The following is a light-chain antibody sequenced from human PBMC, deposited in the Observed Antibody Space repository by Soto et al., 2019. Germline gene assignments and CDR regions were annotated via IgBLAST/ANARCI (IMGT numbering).Light chain of an antibody. J-gene: IGKJ1*01. CDR3: QQYGNSPWT. CDR1: QSISTNY. V-gene: IGKV3-20*01. CDR2: GAS. Sequence: EIVLTQSPGTLSLSPGERATLSCRASQSISTNYLAWYQQNVGQAPRLLIYGASNRASGIPDRFSGSGSGTDFTLIISRLEPEDFAMYYCQQYGNSPWTFGQGTKVDI.